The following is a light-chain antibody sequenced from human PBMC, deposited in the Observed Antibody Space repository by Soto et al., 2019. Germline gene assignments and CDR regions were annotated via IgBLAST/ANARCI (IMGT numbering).Light chain of an antibody. CDR3: HQRQSWPRT. CDR2: YMS. V-gene: IGKV3-11*01. CDR1: RSVGTR. Sequence: EIVLTQSPGTLSLSPGERATLSCRASRSVGTRLAWYQHKPGQAPRLLIYYMSKRATGIPARFSGSGSGTDFTLKISSLAPEDFAIYYCHQRQSWPRTFGQGTKVDIK. J-gene: IGKJ1*01.